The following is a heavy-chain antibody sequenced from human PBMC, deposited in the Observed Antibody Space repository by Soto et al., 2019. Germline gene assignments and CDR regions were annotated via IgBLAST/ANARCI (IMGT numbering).Heavy chain of an antibody. D-gene: IGHD1-7*01. CDR1: GYTFTSYG. CDR3: ARDKTGTTSYYYYGMDV. Sequence: SVEVSFKASGYTFTSYGISWVRQAPGQGLEWMGWISAYNGNTNYAQKLQGRVTMTTDTSTSTAYMELRSLRSDDTAVYYCARDKTGTTSYYYYGMDVWGQGTTVTVSS. CDR2: ISAYNGNT. J-gene: IGHJ6*02. V-gene: IGHV1-18*01.